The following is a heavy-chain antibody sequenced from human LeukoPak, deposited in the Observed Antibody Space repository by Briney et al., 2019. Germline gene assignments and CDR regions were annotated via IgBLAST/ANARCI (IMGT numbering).Heavy chain of an antibody. J-gene: IGHJ4*02. D-gene: IGHD4-23*01. CDR2: IYGSDSST. V-gene: IGHV3-23*05. Sequence: PGGSLRLSCAASGFTFSSYAMSWVRQTPGTGLEWVSSIYGSDSSTYYSDSVKGRFTISRDNSKNTLYLQMNSLRAEGTAVYYCAKGRLRWPTDLDYWGQGTLVTVSS. CDR3: AKGRLRWPTDLDY. CDR1: GFTFSSYA.